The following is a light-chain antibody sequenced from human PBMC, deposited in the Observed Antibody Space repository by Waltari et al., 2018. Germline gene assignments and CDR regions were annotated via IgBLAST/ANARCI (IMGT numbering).Light chain of an antibody. CDR1: SSDVGGYNY. CDR3: SSYAGSNNLGV. J-gene: IGLJ1*01. CDR2: EVG. V-gene: IGLV2-8*01. Sequence: QSALTQPPSASGSPGQSVTISCTGTSSDVGGYNYVPWYQHHPGKAPKLMIHEVGTRPSGVPDRFSGSKSGNTASLTVSGLQAEDEADYYCSSYAGSNNLGVFGTGTKVTVL.